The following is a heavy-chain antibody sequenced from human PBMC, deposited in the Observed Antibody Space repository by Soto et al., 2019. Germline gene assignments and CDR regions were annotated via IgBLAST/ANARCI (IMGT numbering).Heavy chain of an antibody. CDR2: INHGGST. CDR3: ARGRAVLIGRYYYYYNGMDV. CDR1: YY. J-gene: IGHJ6*02. Sequence: YYWIVCRQLLGKRLEWIGEINHGGSTNYNPSLKSRVTISVDTSKNQFSLKLSSVTAADTAVYYCARGRAVLIGRYYYYYNGMDVWGQGTTVTGS. V-gene: IGHV4-34*01. D-gene: IGHD3-22*01.